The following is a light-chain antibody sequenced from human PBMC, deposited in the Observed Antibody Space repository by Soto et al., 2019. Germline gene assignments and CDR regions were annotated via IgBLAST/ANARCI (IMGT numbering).Light chain of an antibody. CDR2: QTS. CDR3: HQRQSWPQT. J-gene: IGKJ1*01. CDR1: QDINTR. Sequence: EIVLTQSPATLSSFPGDRVTLSCRASQDINTRLAWYQHRPGQAPRLLIYQTSLRAAGIPARFSASGSGTDFTLTISDVQPEDFALYYCHQRQSWPQTFGQGTNVDIQ. V-gene: IGKV3-11*01.